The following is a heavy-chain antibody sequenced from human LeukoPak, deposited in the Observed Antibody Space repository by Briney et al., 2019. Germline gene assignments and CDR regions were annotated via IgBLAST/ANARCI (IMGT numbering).Heavy chain of an antibody. CDR1: GDSISTYY. D-gene: IGHD3-22*01. Sequence: PSETLSLTCSVSGDSISTYYWSWIRQPPGKGLEWIGYIYYSGKTHYNPSLKSRVTISIDTSKNQFSLKLNSGTAADTAVYYCATGGGHYDSSADWGQGTLGTVSS. CDR2: IYYSGKT. J-gene: IGHJ4*02. CDR3: ATGGGHYDSSAD. V-gene: IGHV4-59*01.